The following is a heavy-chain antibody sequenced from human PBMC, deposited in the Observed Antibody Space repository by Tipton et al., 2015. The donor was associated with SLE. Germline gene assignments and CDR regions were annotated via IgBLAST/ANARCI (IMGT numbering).Heavy chain of an antibody. CDR1: GGSIGPYY. D-gene: IGHD6-19*01. Sequence: TLSLTCTVSGGSIGPYYWNWMRQSPGKGLEWIGYIYYRGTSSGGTNYNPSLKSRVTISVDTSKMQFSLNLRSVTAADTAVYYCARGDNSGWYFFGYWGQGSLVTVSS. CDR3: ARGDNSGWYFFGY. V-gene: IGHV4-59*01. CDR2: IYYRGTSSGGT. J-gene: IGHJ4*02.